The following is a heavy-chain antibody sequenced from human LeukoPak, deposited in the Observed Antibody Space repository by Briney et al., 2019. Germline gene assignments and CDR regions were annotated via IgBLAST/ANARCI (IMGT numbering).Heavy chain of an antibody. Sequence: SETLSLTCTVSGGSISSYYWSWIRQPPGKGLEWIGYMYNSGSTNYNPSLKSRVTISIDTSKNQFSLKLSSVTAADTAVYYCARAIYCSGGSCNSGNGMDVWGQGTAVTVSS. D-gene: IGHD2-15*01. CDR3: ARAIYCSGGSCNSGNGMDV. J-gene: IGHJ6*02. CDR1: GGSISSYY. CDR2: MYNSGST. V-gene: IGHV4-59*08.